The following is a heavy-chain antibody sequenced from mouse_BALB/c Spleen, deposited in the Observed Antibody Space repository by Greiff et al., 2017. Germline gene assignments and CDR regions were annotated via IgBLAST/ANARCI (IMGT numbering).Heavy chain of an antibody. D-gene: IGHD1-1*01. V-gene: IGHV1-5*01. J-gene: IGHJ3*01. Sequence: VQLQQSGTVLARPGASVKMSCKASGYSFTSYWMHWVKQRPGPGLEWIGAIYPGNSDTSYNQKFKGKAKLTAVTSASTAYMELSSLTNEDSAVYYCARSGYYGSPFAYWGQGTLVTVSA. CDR3: ARSGYYGSPFAY. CDR2: IYPGNSDT. CDR1: GYSFTSYW.